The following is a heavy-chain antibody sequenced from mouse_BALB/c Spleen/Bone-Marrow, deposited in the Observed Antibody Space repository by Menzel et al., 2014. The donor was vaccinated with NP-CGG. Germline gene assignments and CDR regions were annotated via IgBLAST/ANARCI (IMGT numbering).Heavy chain of an antibody. Sequence: EVQLQQSGAELAKPGASVKLSCTASGFNIKDTYMHWVKQRPEQGLEWIGRIDPANGNTKYDPKFQGKATITGDTSSNTAYLQLSSLTSEDTAVYYCARNGNYGAWFAYWGQGTLVTVSA. J-gene: IGHJ3*01. CDR3: ARNGNYGAWFAY. CDR2: IDPANGNT. CDR1: GFNIKDTY. V-gene: IGHV14-3*02. D-gene: IGHD2-1*01.